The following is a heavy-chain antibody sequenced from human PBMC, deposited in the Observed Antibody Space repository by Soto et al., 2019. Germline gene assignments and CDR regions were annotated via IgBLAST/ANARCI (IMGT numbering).Heavy chain of an antibody. J-gene: IGHJ6*02. V-gene: IGHV3-11*06. Sequence: GGSLRLSCAASGFTFSDYYMSWIRQAPGKGLEWVSYISSSSSFTNYADSVKGRFTISRDNAKNSLYLQMNSLRAEDTAVYYCAATRESLRRYYYYAMDVWGQGTTVTVSS. CDR1: GFTFSDYY. CDR3: AATRESLRRYYYYAMDV. D-gene: IGHD2-2*01. CDR2: ISSSSSFT.